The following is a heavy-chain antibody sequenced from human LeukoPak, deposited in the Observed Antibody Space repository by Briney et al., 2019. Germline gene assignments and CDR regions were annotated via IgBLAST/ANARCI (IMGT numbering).Heavy chain of an antibody. CDR3: ARAGTVTMVLYYYYGMDV. CDR2: IIPILGIA. Sequence: ASVKVSCKASGGTFSSYAINWVRQAPGQGLEWMGRIIPILGIANYAQKFQGRVTITADKSTSTAYMELSSLRSEDTAVYYCARAGTVTMVLYYYYGMDVWGQGTTVTVSS. CDR1: GGTFSSYA. D-gene: IGHD4-11*01. V-gene: IGHV1-69*04. J-gene: IGHJ6*02.